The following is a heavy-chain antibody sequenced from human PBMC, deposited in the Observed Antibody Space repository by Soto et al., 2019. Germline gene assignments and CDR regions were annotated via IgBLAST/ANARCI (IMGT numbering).Heavy chain of an antibody. Sequence: PGGSLRLSCAASGFTFSIYAMSWVRQAPGKGLEWVSAISGSGGSTYYADSVKGRFTISRDNSKNTLYLQMNSLRAEGTAVYYCAKGRPPYGGYSRLNFDYWGQGTLVTVSS. CDR3: AKGRPPYGGYSRLNFDY. V-gene: IGHV3-23*01. CDR1: GFTFSIYA. D-gene: IGHD5-12*01. J-gene: IGHJ4*02. CDR2: ISGSGGST.